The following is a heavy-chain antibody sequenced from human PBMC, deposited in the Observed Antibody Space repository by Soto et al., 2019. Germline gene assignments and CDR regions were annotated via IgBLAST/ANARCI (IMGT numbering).Heavy chain of an antibody. CDR2: ISYGGSNK. CDR1: GFTFSSYG. Sequence: LRLSCAASGFTFSSYGMHWVRQAPGKGLAWVAVISYGGSNKYYADSVKGRFTISRDNSKNTLYLQMNSLRAEDTAVYYCAKDRRRGTYFYDSSGEFDYWGQGTLVTVSS. V-gene: IGHV3-30*18. J-gene: IGHJ4*02. CDR3: AKDRRRGTYFYDSSGEFDY. D-gene: IGHD3-22*01.